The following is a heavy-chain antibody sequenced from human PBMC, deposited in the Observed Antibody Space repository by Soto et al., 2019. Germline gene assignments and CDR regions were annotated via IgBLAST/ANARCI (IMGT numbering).Heavy chain of an antibody. J-gene: IGHJ6*02. CDR2: ISGSAGSTT. CDR3: AKVIRPENTLYGMDV. Sequence: EVQLLESGGGLVQPGGSLRLSCAASGFTFSSYAMTWVRQAPGKGLEWVSTISGSAGSTTYHAASVRGRFTMSRDNSKNTPRLQINSLRHEDTAVYYCAKVIRPENTLYGMDVWGRGTTVTVSS. D-gene: IGHD2-15*01. CDR1: GFTFSSYA. V-gene: IGHV3-23*01.